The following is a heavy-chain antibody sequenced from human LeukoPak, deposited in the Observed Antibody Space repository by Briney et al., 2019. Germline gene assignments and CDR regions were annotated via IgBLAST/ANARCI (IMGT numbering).Heavy chain of an antibody. D-gene: IGHD6-19*01. J-gene: IGHJ4*02. CDR1: GYTFTSYG. V-gene: IGHV1-18*01. CDR3: ARGFLAVAGGRGFDY. CDR2: ISAYNGNT. Sequence: ASVTVSCKASGYTFTSYGISWVRQAPGQGLECMGWISAYNGNTNYAQKLQGRVTMTTDTSTSTAYMELRSLRSDDTAVYYCARGFLAVAGGRGFDYWGQGTLVTVSS.